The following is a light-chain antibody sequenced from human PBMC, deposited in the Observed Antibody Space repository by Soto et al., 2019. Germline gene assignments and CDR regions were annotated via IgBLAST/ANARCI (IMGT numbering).Light chain of an antibody. Sequence: DIQMTQSPSAVSASVGDRVTITCRASQDISSWLVWYQQKPGKAPKLLIYAASSLQSGVPSRFRGSGSGTDFTLTISSLQPDDFATYSCQQANSFPFTFGPGTKVDIK. CDR2: AAS. V-gene: IGKV1-12*01. CDR1: QDISSW. J-gene: IGKJ3*01. CDR3: QQANSFPFT.